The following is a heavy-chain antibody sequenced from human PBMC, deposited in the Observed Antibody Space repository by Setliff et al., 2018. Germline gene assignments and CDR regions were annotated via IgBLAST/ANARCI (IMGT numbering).Heavy chain of an antibody. CDR3: ARDLGCSTTSCYYFDY. J-gene: IGHJ4*02. CDR2: IKQDGSDT. V-gene: IGHV3-7*01. D-gene: IGHD2-2*01. CDR1: GFTFSRYW. Sequence: GSLRLSCAASGFTFSRYWMSWVRQAPGKGLEWVANIKQDGSDTYYMDSVKGRFTISRDNAKNSLYLQMNSLRAEDTAVYYCARDLGCSTTSCYYFDYWGQGAQVTVSS.